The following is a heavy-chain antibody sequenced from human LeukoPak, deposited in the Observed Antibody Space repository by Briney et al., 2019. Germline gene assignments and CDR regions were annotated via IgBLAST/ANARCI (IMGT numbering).Heavy chain of an antibody. CDR3: ARVSSSWHYFDY. Sequence: PGGSLRLSCAASGFTFSSYSMSWVRQAPGKGLEWVSSISSSSSYIYCADSVKGRFTISRHNAKNSLYLQMDSLRAEDTAVYYCARVSSSWHYFDYWGQGTLVTVSS. D-gene: IGHD6-13*01. J-gene: IGHJ4*02. V-gene: IGHV3-21*01. CDR1: GFTFSSYS. CDR2: ISSSSSYI.